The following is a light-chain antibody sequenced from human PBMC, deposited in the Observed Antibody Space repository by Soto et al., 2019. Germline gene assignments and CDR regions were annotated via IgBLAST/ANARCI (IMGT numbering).Light chain of an antibody. CDR3: QHCSNWIT. Sequence: EIVLTQSPATLSLSPGERAILSCRASQSVSSYLAWYQQKPGQAPSLLISDASNRATGIPARFSGSRSGSDFTLTIRCLEPEDFDVYYCQHCSNWITFGPGTKVDIK. J-gene: IGKJ3*01. V-gene: IGKV3-11*01. CDR2: DAS. CDR1: QSVSSY.